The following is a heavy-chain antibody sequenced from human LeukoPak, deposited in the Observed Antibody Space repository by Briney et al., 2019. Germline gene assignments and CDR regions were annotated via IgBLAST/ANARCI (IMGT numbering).Heavy chain of an antibody. CDR1: GYTFTSYD. CDR2: MNPNSGNT. Sequence: GASVKVSCKASGYTFTSYDINWVRQATGQGLEWKGWMNPNSGNTGYAQKFQGRVTMTRNTSISTAYMELSSLRSEDTAVYYCARVLGYCTNGVCYVFDYWGQGTLVTVSS. J-gene: IGHJ4*02. V-gene: IGHV1-8*01. D-gene: IGHD2-8*01. CDR3: ARVLGYCTNGVCYVFDY.